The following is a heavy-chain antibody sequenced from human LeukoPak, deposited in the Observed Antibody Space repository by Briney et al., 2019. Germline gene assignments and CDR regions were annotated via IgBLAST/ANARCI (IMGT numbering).Heavy chain of an antibody. CDR1: GYTFTSYG. Sequence: ASVKVSCKASGYTFTSYGISWVRQAPGQGLEWMGWISAYNGNTNYAQKLQGRVTMTRDTSTSTVYMELSSLRSEDTAVYYCARVSLVRGAPDYYFDYWGQGTLVTVSS. J-gene: IGHJ4*02. D-gene: IGHD3-10*01. CDR3: ARVSLVRGAPDYYFDY. CDR2: ISAYNGNT. V-gene: IGHV1-18*01.